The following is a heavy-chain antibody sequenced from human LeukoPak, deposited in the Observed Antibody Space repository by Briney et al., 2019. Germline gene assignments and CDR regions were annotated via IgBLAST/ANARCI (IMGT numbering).Heavy chain of an antibody. V-gene: IGHV1-69*05. J-gene: IGHJ4*02. CDR2: IIPIFGTA. Sequence: ASVKVSCKASGGTFSSYAISWVRQAPGQGLEWMGGIIPIFGTANYAQKFQGRVTITTDESTSTAYMELSSLRSEDTAVYYCARVLGGYSGYDLYYFDYWGQGTLVTVSS. CDR1: GGTFSSYA. CDR3: ARVLGGYSGYDLYYFDY. D-gene: IGHD5-12*01.